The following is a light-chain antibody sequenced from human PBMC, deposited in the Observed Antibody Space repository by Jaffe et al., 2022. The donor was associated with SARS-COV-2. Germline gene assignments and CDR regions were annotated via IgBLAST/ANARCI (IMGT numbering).Light chain of an antibody. CDR2: DAS. V-gene: IGKV1-33*01. CDR3: QQYDNLPPGVSLT. CDR1: QDISNY. Sequence: DIQMTQSPSSLSASVGDRVTITCQASQDISNYLNWYQQKPGKAPKLLIYDASNLETGVPSRFSGSGSGTDFTFTISSLQPEDIATYYCQQYDNLPPGVSLTFGPGTKVDIK. J-gene: IGKJ3*01.